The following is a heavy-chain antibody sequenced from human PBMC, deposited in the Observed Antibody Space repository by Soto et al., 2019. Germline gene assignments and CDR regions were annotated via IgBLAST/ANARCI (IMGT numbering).Heavy chain of an antibody. CDR1: GASITRDH. CDR2: EYSGRT. V-gene: IGHV4-59*08. CDR3: ATYISDGGGRGY. D-gene: IGHD6-19*01. J-gene: IGHJ4*02. Sequence: QVQLQESGPGLVKPSETLSLTCTVSGASITRDHWNWIRQPPGKGLEWIGEYSGRTNYNPSLKSRVTMSVDTSKNQFSWKLSSVTAADTAVYFCATYISDGGGRGYWGQGTLVTVSS.